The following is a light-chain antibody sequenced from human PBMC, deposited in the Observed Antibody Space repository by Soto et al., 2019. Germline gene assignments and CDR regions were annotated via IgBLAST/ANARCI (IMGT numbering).Light chain of an antibody. CDR2: DAS. J-gene: IGKJ2*01. CDR1: HDINNY. V-gene: IGKV1-33*01. Sequence: DIQMTQSPSSLSASVGDRITIACQASHDINNYLSWFQQKPGKAPRLLIYDASNLEAGVPSRFSGSGSGTDFTFTINILQPEDIATYFCQQYDDLPYTFGQGTNLEIK. CDR3: QQYDDLPYT.